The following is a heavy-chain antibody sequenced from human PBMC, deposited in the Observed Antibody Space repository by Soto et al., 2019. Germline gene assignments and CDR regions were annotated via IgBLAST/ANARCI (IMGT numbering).Heavy chain of an antibody. V-gene: IGHV1-2*02. D-gene: IGHD2-2*02. Sequence: ASVKVSCKASGYTFTGYYMHWVRQAPGQGLEWMGWINPNSGGTNYAQKFQGRVTMTRDTSISTAYMELSRLRSDDTAMYYCARVPAAIPWFDPWGQGTLVTVSS. CDR2: INPNSGGT. CDR1: GYTFTGYY. CDR3: ARVPAAIPWFDP. J-gene: IGHJ5*02.